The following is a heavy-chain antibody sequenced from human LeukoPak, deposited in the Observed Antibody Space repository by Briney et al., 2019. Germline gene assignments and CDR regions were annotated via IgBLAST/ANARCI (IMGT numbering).Heavy chain of an antibody. J-gene: IGHJ3*02. CDR2: IVPIFGTA. Sequence: SVKVSCKASGGTFSSYAISWVRQAPGQGLEWMGRIVPIFGTANYAQKFQGRVTITTDESTSTAYMELSSLRSEDTAVYYCAREEYIDAFDIWGQGTMVTVSS. CDR1: GGTFSSYA. CDR3: AREEYIDAFDI. D-gene: IGHD2/OR15-2a*01. V-gene: IGHV1-69*05.